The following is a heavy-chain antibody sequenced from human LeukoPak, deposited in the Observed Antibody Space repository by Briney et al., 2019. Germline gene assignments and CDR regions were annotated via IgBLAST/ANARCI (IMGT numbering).Heavy chain of an antibody. V-gene: IGHV4-31*03. D-gene: IGHD3-16*01. J-gene: IGHJ5*02. Sequence: SQTLSLTCTVSGGSISSGGYYWSWIRQHPGKGLEWIGYIYYSGSTYYNPSIKSRVTISVDTSKNQFSLKLSSVTAADTAVYYCARPKEITFGNPSWFDPWGQGTLVTVSS. CDR3: ARPKEITFGNPSWFDP. CDR1: GGSISSGGYY. CDR2: IYYSGST.